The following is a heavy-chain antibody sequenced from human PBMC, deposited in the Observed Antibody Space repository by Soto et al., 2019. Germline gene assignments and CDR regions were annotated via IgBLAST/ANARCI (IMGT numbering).Heavy chain of an antibody. CDR2: IKQDGSEK. CDR3: ARDHGPLFGCLDY. J-gene: IGHJ4*02. Sequence: GGSLRLSCAASGFTFSSYWMSWVRQAPGKGLEWVANIKQDGSEKYYVDSVKGRFTISRDNAKNSLYLQMNSLRAEDTAVYYCARDHGPLFGCLDYWGQGTLVTVSS. V-gene: IGHV3-7*03. CDR1: GFTFSSYW. D-gene: IGHD3-3*01.